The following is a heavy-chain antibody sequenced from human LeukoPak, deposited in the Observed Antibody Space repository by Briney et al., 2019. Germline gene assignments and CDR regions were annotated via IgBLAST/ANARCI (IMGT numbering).Heavy chain of an antibody. CDR2: IGGSGGST. J-gene: IGHJ4*02. CDR1: GFTFSSYA. Sequence: GGSLRLSCAASGFTFSSYAMSWVRQAPGKGLEWVSAIGGSGGSTYYTDSVKGRFTISRDNSKNTLYLQMNSLRAEDTAVYYCAKVTSGYDTREYWGQGTLVTVSS. D-gene: IGHD5-12*01. CDR3: AKVTSGYDTREY. V-gene: IGHV3-23*01.